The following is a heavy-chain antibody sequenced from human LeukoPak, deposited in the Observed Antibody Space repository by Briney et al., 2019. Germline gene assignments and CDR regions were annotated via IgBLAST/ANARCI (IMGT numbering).Heavy chain of an antibody. J-gene: IGHJ5*02. D-gene: IGHD3-9*01. V-gene: IGHV3-48*01. CDR1: GFTFSIYS. CDR3: ARDTAERYYDILTGYYNVHWFDP. CDR2: ISGSSSII. Sequence: PGGSLRLSCAASGFTFSIYSMNWVRQAPGKGLEWVSHISGSSSIISYADSVKGRFTISRDNAKNSLYLQMNSLRAEDTAVYYCARDTAERYYDILTGYYNVHWFDPWGQGTLVTVSS.